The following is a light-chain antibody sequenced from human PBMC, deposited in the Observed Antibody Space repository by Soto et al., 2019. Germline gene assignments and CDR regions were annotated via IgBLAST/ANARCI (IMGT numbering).Light chain of an antibody. CDR1: NSNVGSNS. CDR2: SDN. V-gene: IGLV1-44*01. CDR3: STWDDNLSTWL. Sequence: QSVLTQPPSASGTPGQRVTISCSGSNSNVGSNSVNWYQQLPGMAPELLLYSDNQRPSGVPDRFSGSKSGSSASLAISGLQSEDEADYHCSTWDDNLSTWLFGGGTKLTVL. J-gene: IGLJ3*02.